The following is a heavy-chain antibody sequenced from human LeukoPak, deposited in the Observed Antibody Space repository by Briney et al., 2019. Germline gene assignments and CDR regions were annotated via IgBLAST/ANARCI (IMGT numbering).Heavy chain of an antibody. Sequence: SETLSLTCTVSGGSISSYYWSWIRQPAGKGLEWIGRIYNSGTTNYNPSLKSRVTMSVDTSKNHLSLKLSSVTAADMAVYYCAREYSGSYWTGYYFDYWGQGTLVTVSS. V-gene: IGHV4-4*07. CDR3: AREYSGSYWTGYYFDY. J-gene: IGHJ4*02. CDR1: GGSISSYY. D-gene: IGHD1-26*01. CDR2: IYNSGTT.